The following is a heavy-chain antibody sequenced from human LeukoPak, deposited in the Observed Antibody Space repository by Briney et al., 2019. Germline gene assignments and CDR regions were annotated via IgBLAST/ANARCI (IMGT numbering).Heavy chain of an antibody. J-gene: IGHJ4*02. D-gene: IGHD3-22*01. V-gene: IGHV1-69*04. CDR3: ARSDSGYYYGPFDY. CDR1: GGTFSSYA. Sequence: ASVKVSCKASGGTFSSYAISWVRRAPGQGLEWMGRIIPILGIANYAQKFQGRVTITADKSTSTAYMELSSLRSEDTAVYYCARSDSGYYYGPFDYWGQGTLVTVSS. CDR2: IIPILGIA.